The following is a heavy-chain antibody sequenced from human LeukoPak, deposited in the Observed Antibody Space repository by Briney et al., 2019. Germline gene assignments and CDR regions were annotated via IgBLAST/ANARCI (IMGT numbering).Heavy chain of an antibody. V-gene: IGHV5-51*01. CDR3: VRKGYCATTRCYYGLDV. J-gene: IGHJ6*04. CDR2: IYPGDSDT. D-gene: IGHD2-2*01. CDR1: GYIFTSYW. Sequence: PGASLQISCQGSGYIFTSYWIAWVRQVPGKGLEWMGIIYPGDSDTRYSPSFQGQVTISADKSISTAYLQWSSLKASDTAMYYCVRKGYCATTRCYYGLDVWGKGTTVTVSS.